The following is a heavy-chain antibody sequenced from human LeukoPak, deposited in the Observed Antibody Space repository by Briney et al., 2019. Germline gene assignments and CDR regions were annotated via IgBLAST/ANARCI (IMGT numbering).Heavy chain of an antibody. Sequence: SETLSLTCTVSGGSISSSSYYWGWIRQPPGTGLEWIGSIYYSGSTYYNTSLKSRVTISVDTSKNQFSLKLSSVTAADTAVYYCARDPGGGVVGRLNWFDPWGQGTLVTVSS. CDR1: GGSISSSSYY. V-gene: IGHV4-39*07. CDR2: IYYSGST. J-gene: IGHJ5*02. CDR3: ARDPGGGVVGRLNWFDP. D-gene: IGHD2-2*01.